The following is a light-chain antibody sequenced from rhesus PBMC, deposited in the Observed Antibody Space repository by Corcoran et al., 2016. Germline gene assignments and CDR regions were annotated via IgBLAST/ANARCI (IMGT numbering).Light chain of an antibody. CDR3: CSDTTSNTFI. CDR2: GVS. CDR1: SSDIGGSDY. V-gene: IGLV2S7*01. Sequence: QSAPTQPPSVSGSPGQSVTISCTGTSSDIGGSDYVSWYHQYPGKAPKLMIYGVSNRPSGVSDRFSGSRSGNTASLTISGLQAEDEADYYCCSDTTSNTFIFGAGTRLTVL. J-gene: IGLJ1*01.